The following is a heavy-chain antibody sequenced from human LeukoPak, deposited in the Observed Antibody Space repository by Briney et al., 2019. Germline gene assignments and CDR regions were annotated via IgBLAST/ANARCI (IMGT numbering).Heavy chain of an antibody. V-gene: IGHV4-31*03. D-gene: IGHD6-13*01. J-gene: IGHJ3*02. CDR3: ARGGIAAAGADAFDI. CDR1: GGSISSGGYY. Sequence: SQTLSLTCTVSGGSISSGGYYWSWIRQHPGKGLEWIGYIYYSGSTYYNPSLKSRVTISVDTSKNQFSLKLSSVTAADTAVYYCARGGIAAAGADAFDIWGQGTMVTVSS. CDR2: IYYSGST.